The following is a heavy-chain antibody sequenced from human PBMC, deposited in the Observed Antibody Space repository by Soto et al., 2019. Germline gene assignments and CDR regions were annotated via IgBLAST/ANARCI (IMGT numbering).Heavy chain of an antibody. CDR1: GFTFNNFA. CDR2: VTGRSRNT. Sequence: EMQLLESGGGLQQPGGSLRLSCAASGFTFNNFAMGWVRQAPGKGLAWISAVTGRSRNTYYADSVKCRFTISRNNFENTVYLQMDGLRVEDTAVYYCAKMTPYGGNYRDAFDVWGRGTMVTVAS. V-gene: IGHV3-23*01. CDR3: AKMTPYGGNYRDAFDV. J-gene: IGHJ3*01. D-gene: IGHD1-26*01.